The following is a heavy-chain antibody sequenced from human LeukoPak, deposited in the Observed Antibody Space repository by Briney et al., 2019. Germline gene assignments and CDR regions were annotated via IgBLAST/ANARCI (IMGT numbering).Heavy chain of an antibody. Sequence: AGGSLRLSCAASGFTFSSYAMHWVRQAPGKGLEWGAVISYDGSNKYYADSVKGRFTISRDNSKNTLYLQMNSLRAEDTAVYYCASGFVVVPAEAFDIWGQGTMVTVSS. J-gene: IGHJ3*02. CDR2: ISYDGSNK. CDR3: ASGFVVVPAEAFDI. V-gene: IGHV3-30*04. CDR1: GFTFSSYA. D-gene: IGHD2-2*01.